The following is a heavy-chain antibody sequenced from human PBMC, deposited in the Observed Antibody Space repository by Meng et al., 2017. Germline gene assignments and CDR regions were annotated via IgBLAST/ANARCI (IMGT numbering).Heavy chain of an antibody. D-gene: IGHD6-13*01. Sequence: SVKVSCKASGGAFSSYAISWVRQAPGQGLEWMGGIIPIFGTANYAQKFQGRVTITTDESTSTAYMELSSLRSEDTAVYYCARGSSSWDNGNWFDPWGQGTLVTVSS. CDR3: ARGSSSWDNGNWFDP. J-gene: IGHJ5*02. CDR2: IIPIFGTA. V-gene: IGHV1-69*05. CDR1: GGAFSSYA.